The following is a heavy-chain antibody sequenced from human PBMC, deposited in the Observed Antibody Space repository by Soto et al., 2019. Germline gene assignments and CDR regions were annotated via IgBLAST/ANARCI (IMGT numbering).Heavy chain of an antibody. CDR2: ISGSGGST. Sequence: EVQLLESGGGLVQPGGSLRLSCAASGFTFSSYAMNWVRQAPGKGLEWVSVISGSGGSTYYTDSVKGRFTISRDNSKNALHLQRKSLRAEDTAVYYCARRSSSWYFDCWGQGTLVTVSS. CDR1: GFTFSSYA. D-gene: IGHD6-13*01. CDR3: ARRSSSWYFDC. V-gene: IGHV3-23*01. J-gene: IGHJ4*02.